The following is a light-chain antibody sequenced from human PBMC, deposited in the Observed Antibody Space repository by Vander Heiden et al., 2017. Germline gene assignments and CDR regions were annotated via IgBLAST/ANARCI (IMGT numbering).Light chain of an antibody. CDR2: STN. V-gene: IGLV1-44*01. CDR1: SSNIGSNP. Sequence: SVLAQPPSASGTPGQRVTIPCSGSSSNIGSNPVNWYQQVPGTAPTLLIYSTNQRPSGVPARFSGSKFGTSASLAISGLQSEDEADYYCSAWDDSLNVIFGGGTKLTVL. CDR3: SAWDDSLNVI. J-gene: IGLJ2*01.